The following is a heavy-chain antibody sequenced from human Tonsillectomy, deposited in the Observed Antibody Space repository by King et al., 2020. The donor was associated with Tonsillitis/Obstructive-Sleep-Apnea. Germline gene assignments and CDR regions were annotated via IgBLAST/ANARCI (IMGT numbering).Heavy chain of an antibody. CDR2: ISWNSGSI. CDR1: GFTFDDFS. J-gene: IGHJ6*03. D-gene: IGHD2-2*01. V-gene: IGHV3-9*01. Sequence: VQLVESGGGLVQPGRSLRLSCAASGFTFDDFSMHWVRQVPGKGLEWVSGISWNSGSIGYADSVKGRFTISRDNAKNSLYLQMNSLRAEDTAFYYCAKDIGPRYGSSTSCYWSDYYYYYYMDVWGKGTTVTVSS. CDR3: AKDIGPRYGSSTSCYWSDYYYYYYMDV.